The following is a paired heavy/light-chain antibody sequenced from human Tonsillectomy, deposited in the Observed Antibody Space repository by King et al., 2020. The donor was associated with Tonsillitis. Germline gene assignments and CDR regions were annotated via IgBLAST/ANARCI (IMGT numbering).Light chain of an antibody. CDR3: QQYYSTPLT. V-gene: IGKV4-1*01. CDR2: WAS. J-gene: IGKJ4*01. CDR1: QSVLSSSNNRNY. Sequence: DIVMTQSPDSLAVSLGERATINCKSSQSVLSSSNNRNYLTWYQQKPGQPPKLLIYWASTRESGVPDRFSGSGSGTDFTLTISSLQAEDVAVYYCQQYYSTPLTFGGGTKVEIK.
Heavy chain of an antibody. V-gene: IGHV4-34*01. CDR2: IDPSGST. CDR3: ARGRRVAYYYDNGGYRHRAIFDF. Sequence: QFQLQQWGAGLLKPSETLSLTCGVFGASFSGYYWNWIRQPPGKGLEWIGEIDPSGSTDYTPSLKSRVTISVDTSKNQFSLRLSSVTAADTAVYYCARGRRVAYYYDNGGYRHRAIFDFWGQGALVTVSS. CDR1: GASFSGYY. J-gene: IGHJ4*02. D-gene: IGHD3-22*01.